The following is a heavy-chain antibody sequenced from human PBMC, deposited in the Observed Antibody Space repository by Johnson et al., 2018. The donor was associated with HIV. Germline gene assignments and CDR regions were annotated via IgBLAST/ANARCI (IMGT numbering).Heavy chain of an antibody. J-gene: IGHJ3*02. CDR3: ARGLQARFDAFDI. CDR1: GFTFSSYW. V-gene: IGHV3-7*01. Sequence: VHLVESGGGLVQPVGSLRLSCAASGFTFSSYWMSWVRQAPGKGLEWVANIKQDGSEKYYVDSVKGRFTISRDNAKNSLYLQMNSLRAEDTAVYYCARGLQARFDAFDIWGQGTMVTVSS. CDR2: IKQDGSEK. D-gene: IGHD5-24*01.